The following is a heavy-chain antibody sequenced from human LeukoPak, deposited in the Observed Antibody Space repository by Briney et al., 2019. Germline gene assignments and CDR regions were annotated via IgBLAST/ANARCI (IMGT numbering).Heavy chain of an antibody. CDR3: ARAGGTGPGNRHFQH. D-gene: IGHD2-8*02. CDR2: MNPNSGNT. Sequence: ASVKVSYKASGYTFTSYDINWVRQATGQGLEWMGWMNPNSGNTGYSQKFQGRVTMTRNTSITTAYMELSSLRSEDTAVYYCARAGGTGPGNRHFQHWGQGTLVTVSS. J-gene: IGHJ1*01. V-gene: IGHV1-8*01. CDR1: GYTFTSYD.